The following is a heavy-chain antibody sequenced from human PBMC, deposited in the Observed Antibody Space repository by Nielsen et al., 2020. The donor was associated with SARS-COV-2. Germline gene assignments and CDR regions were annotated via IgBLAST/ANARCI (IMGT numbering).Heavy chain of an antibody. V-gene: IGHV4-30-2*01. CDR2: IYHSGST. D-gene: IGHD4-17*01. J-gene: IGHJ2*01. CDR1: GVSISRGGYS. CDR3: ARAGFDDYGLLHFDL. Sequence: SETLSLTCAVSGVSISRGGYSWSWIRQPPGKGLEWIGYIYHSGSTYYNPSLKSRVTISVDRSKNQFSLKLSSVTAADTAVYYCARAGFDDYGLLHFDLCGRGTLVTVSS.